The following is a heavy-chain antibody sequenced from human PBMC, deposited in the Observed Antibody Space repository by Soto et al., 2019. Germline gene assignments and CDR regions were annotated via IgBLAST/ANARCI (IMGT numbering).Heavy chain of an antibody. V-gene: IGHV1-3*01. Sequence: QVQLVQSGAEVKKPGASVKVSCKASGYTFKSYAMHWVRQAPGQRLEWMGWINAGNGNTKYSQKLQGRVTITRDTSASTAYMELSSLRSEGTAVYYCARSVVVRGVLTFDYWGQGNLVPVSS. J-gene: IGHJ4*02. CDR2: INAGNGNT. D-gene: IGHD3-10*01. CDR3: ARSVVVRGVLTFDY. CDR1: GYTFKSYA.